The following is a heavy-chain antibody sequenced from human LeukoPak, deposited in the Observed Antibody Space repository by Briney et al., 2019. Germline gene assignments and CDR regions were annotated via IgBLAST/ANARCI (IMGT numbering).Heavy chain of an antibody. Sequence: PSETLSLTCTASGGSISGYYWSWLRQRPRKGLEWIGYIHYSGSTNYNPSLKIRVTISLDTSKKQSLLRLSSVTAADTAVYYCAMYDSFFDSCGQGTLVTVSS. CDR1: GGSISGYY. V-gene: IGHV4-59*08. CDR2: IHYSGST. CDR3: AMYDSFFDS. D-gene: IGHD1-1*01. J-gene: IGHJ4*02.